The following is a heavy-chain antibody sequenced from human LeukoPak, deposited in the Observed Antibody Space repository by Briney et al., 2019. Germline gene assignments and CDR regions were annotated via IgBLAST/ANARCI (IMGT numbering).Heavy chain of an antibody. CDR2: MSYNGGRV. Sequence: PGGSLRLSCVASEFTFSGYAVSWVRQAPGKGLEWVSFMSYNGGRVHYADSVKGRFTISRDESRNTVYLQMNSLRAEDTAVYYCGKDQGNGDYYRNYYYMEVWGKGTTVIVSS. D-gene: IGHD4-17*01. J-gene: IGHJ6*03. V-gene: IGHV3-23*01. CDR1: EFTFSGYA. CDR3: GKDQGNGDYYRNYYYMEV.